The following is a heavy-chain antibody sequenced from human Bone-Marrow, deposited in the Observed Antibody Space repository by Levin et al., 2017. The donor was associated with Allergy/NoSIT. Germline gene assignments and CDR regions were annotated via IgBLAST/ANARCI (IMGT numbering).Heavy chain of an antibody. CDR1: GFTSGYFA. CDR3: AKMEQQLVQGTFQE. CDR2: IIGSGSAT. V-gene: IGHV3-23*01. Sequence: GESLKISCAASGFTSGYFAMSWVRQTPGKGLEWVSSIIGSGSATYYAESVRGRFTNSRDESKNTLYLQMNNLRADDTALYYCAKMEQQLVQGTFQEWGQGTLVTVSS. D-gene: IGHD1-1*01. J-gene: IGHJ1*01.